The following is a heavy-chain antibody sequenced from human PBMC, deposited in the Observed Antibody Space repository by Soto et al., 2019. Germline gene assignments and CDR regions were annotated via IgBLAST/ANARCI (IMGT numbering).Heavy chain of an antibody. D-gene: IGHD3-10*01. CDR1: GGTFSSYA. J-gene: IGHJ3*02. CDR3: ARSRYYYGSGGLATDAFDI. V-gene: IGHV1-69*13. CDR2: IIPIFGTA. Sequence: SVKVSCKASGGTFSSYAISWVRQAPGQGLEWMGGIIPIFGTANYAQKFQGRVTITADESTSTAYMELSSPRSEDTAVYYCARSRYYYGSGGLATDAFDIWGQGTMVTVSS.